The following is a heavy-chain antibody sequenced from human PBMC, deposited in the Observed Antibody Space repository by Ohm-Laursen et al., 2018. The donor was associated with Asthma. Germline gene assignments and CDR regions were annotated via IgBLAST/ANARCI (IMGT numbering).Heavy chain of an antibody. Sequence: SVKVSCKPSGYSLSSYAISWVRQAPGQRPEWMGWIYIGNTNYAPNFRDRITMTTDTSTNTAYMELRSLTSDDTAVYYCVRDVVDRFDYWGQGSLVIVSS. CDR2: IYIGNT. D-gene: IGHD2-21*01. CDR3: VRDVVDRFDY. J-gene: IGHJ4*02. CDR1: GYSLSSYA. V-gene: IGHV1-18*04.